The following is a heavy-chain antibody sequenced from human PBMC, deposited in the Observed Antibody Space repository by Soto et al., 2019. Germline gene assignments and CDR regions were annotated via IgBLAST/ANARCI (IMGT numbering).Heavy chain of an antibody. V-gene: IGHV4-4*02. CDR2: IYHSGST. CDR3: AGTLGWFDP. CDR1: GGSLSSSNW. Sequence: QVQLQQSGPGLVKPSGTLSLTCAVSGGSLSSSNWWSWVRQPPGKGLEWIGEIYHSGSTNYNPSLKSRVTRSVHKSQNPLSLKLSAVTDADTAVYYCAGTLGWFDPWGQGTLVTVSS. J-gene: IGHJ5*02.